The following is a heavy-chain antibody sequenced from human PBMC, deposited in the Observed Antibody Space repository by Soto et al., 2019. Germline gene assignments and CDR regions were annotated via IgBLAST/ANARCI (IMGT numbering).Heavy chain of an antibody. J-gene: IGHJ1*01. CDR2: IYHTGTT. D-gene: IGHD4-17*01. V-gene: IGHV4-4*02. Sequence: PSETLSLTCAVSGDSISNNNCWNWVRQPPGKGLEWIGEIYHTGTTNYNPSLKSRVTISVDKSKNQVSLKLSSVTAADTAVYFCAAFSTFDLIGGDYKAFWGQGLQVTVSS. CDR3: AAFSTFDLIGGDYKAF. CDR1: GDSISNNNC.